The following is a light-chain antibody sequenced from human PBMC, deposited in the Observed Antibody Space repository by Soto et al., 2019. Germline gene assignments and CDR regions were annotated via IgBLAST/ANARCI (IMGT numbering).Light chain of an antibody. Sequence: DIVMTQSPATLSVSPGERATLSCRASQSVSSDLAWYQQKPGQAPRLLIFGASTRATGVPARFSASGSGTEFTLTISSLQSEDFAVYYCQQYSDWRWTFGQGTKVEIK. CDR3: QQYSDWRWT. V-gene: IGKV3-15*01. CDR2: GAS. CDR1: QSVSSD. J-gene: IGKJ1*01.